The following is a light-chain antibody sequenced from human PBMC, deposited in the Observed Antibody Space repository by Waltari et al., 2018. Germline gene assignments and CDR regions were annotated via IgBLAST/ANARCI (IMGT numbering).Light chain of an antibody. CDR3: QQAHSFPYS. CDR1: QDINKW. J-gene: IGKJ2*03. Sequence: DIQMTQSPSSVSAPVGDRVTITCRASQDINKWLAWFQQTPGKAPKLLIYAGSSLQSGVPSRFSGSGSGADFTLTISTLQPEDSATYYCQQAHSFPYSFGQGTKLEIK. V-gene: IGKV1-12*01. CDR2: AGS.